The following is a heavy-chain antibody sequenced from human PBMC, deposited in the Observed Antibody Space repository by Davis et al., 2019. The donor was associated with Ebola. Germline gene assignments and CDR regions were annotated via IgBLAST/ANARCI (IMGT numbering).Heavy chain of an antibody. V-gene: IGHV1-58*02. D-gene: IGHD3-9*01. CDR2: IVVGSGNT. Sequence: AASVKVSCKASGFTFTSSAMQWVRQARGQRLEWIGWIVVGSGNTNYAQKFQERVTITRDMSTSTAYMELSSLRSEDTAVYYCAAGVLSTYYYGMDVWGQGTTVTVSS. CDR3: AAGVLSTYYYGMDV. J-gene: IGHJ6*02. CDR1: GFTFTSSA.